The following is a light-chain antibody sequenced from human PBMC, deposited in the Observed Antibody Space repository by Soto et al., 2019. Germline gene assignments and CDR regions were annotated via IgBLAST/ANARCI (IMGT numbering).Light chain of an antibody. CDR1: QSVSSN. J-gene: IGKJ1*01. Sequence: EIVMTQSPATLSVSPGERATLSCRASQSVSSNLAWYQQKPGQAPRLLIYGASIRATGIPARFSGSGFGTEFTLTISSLQSEDFAVYYCQQYNNWPRTFGQGTKV. CDR2: GAS. CDR3: QQYNNWPRT. V-gene: IGKV3D-15*01.